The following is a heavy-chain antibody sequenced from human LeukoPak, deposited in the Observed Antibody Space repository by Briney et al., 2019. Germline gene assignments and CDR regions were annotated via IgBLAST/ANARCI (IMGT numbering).Heavy chain of an antibody. V-gene: IGHV3-7*01. CDR3: ARVPGYCSATGCFLYYFDY. CDR2: IQQDGSEK. J-gene: IGHJ4*02. CDR1: GFTFSSYW. Sequence: SGGSLRLSCAASGFTFSSYWMSWVRQAPGKGLEWVANIQQDGSEKYYVDSVKGRFTISRDNAKNSLYLQMNNLRAEDTAVYYCARVPGYCSATGCFLYYFDYWGQGTLVTVSS. D-gene: IGHD2-2*01.